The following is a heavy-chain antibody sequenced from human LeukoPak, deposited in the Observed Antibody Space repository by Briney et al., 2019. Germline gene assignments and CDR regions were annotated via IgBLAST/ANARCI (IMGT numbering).Heavy chain of an antibody. D-gene: IGHD4-17*01. CDR2: ISGSGGST. CDR3: ANPIGYGEYDSDWYFDL. V-gene: IGHV3-23*01. CDR1: GFTFSNYA. J-gene: IGHJ2*01. Sequence: GGSLRLSCAASGFTFSNYAMSWVRQAPGKGLEWVSAISGSGGSTYYADSVKGRFTVSRDNSKNTLYLQMNSLRAEDTAVYYCANPIGYGEYDSDWYFDLWGRGTLVTVSS.